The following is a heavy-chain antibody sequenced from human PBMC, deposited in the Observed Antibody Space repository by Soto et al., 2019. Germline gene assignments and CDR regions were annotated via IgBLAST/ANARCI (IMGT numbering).Heavy chain of an antibody. CDR1: GFTFSDYY. D-gene: IGHD3-3*01. CDR2: ISSSGSTI. Sequence: EGSLRLSCAASGFTFSDYYMSWIRQAPGKGLEWVSYISSSGSTIYYADSVKGRFTISRDNAKNSLYLQMNSLRAEDTAVYYCARLYYDFWSGYYGYYYYGMDVWGQGTTVTVSS. CDR3: ARLYYDFWSGYYGYYYYGMDV. V-gene: IGHV3-11*01. J-gene: IGHJ6*02.